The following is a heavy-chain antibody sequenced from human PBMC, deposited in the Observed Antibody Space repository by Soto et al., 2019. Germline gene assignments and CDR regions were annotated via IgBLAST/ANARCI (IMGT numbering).Heavy chain of an antibody. V-gene: IGHV4-39*01. CDR2: IYYSGST. CDR1: GGSISSSSYY. Sequence: PSETLSLTCTVSGGSISSSSYYWGWIRQPPGKGLEWIGSIYYSGSTYYNPSLKSRATISVDTSKNQFSLKLSSVTAADTAVYYCARHRRYYDILTGYYQNYYFDYWGQGTLVTVSS. CDR3: ARHRRYYDILTGYYQNYYFDY. D-gene: IGHD3-9*01. J-gene: IGHJ4*02.